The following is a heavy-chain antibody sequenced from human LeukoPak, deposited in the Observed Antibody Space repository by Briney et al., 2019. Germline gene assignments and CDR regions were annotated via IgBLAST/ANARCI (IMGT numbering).Heavy chain of an antibody. V-gene: IGHV3-7*01. CDR2: INQDGSEK. D-gene: IGHD1-26*01. CDR3: ARDPYSGAYGDTYYYFMDV. CDR1: GLIFGIHW. Sequence: PRGSLTLSCGAAGLIFGIHWMSWVRQAPGKGLEWVANINQDGSEKYYVDSVEGRFTIAKDNARNSLYLQMNSLTAEDTAVYYCARDPYSGAYGDTYYYFMDVWGKGTTFTISS. J-gene: IGHJ6*03.